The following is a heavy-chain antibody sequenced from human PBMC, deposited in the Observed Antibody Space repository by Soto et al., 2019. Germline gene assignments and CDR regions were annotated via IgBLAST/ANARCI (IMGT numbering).Heavy chain of an antibody. V-gene: IGHV1-69*01. J-gene: IGHJ6*02. CDR3: ARGGVDYYYYGMDV. D-gene: IGHD6-25*01. CDR2: IIPLFGTA. Sequence: QVQLVQSGAEVKKPGSSVKVSCKASGGTFSSYAISWVRQAPGQGLEWMGGIIPLFGTANYAQKFQGRVTITADESTSTAYMELSSLRSEDTAVYYCARGGVDYYYYGMDVWGQGTTVTVSS. CDR1: GGTFSSYA.